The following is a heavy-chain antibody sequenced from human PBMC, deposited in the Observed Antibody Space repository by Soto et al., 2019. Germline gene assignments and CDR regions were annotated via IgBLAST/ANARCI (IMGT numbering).Heavy chain of an antibody. J-gene: IGHJ6*04. CDR3: ARYLPYDFWSGYYTEGDGHYYGMDV. Sequence: GESLKISCKGSGYSFTSYWIGWVRQMPRKGLEWMGIIYPGDSDARYSPSFQGQVTISSDKSISTAYLQWSSLKASDTAMYYCARYLPYDFWSGYYTEGDGHYYGMDVWGEGNKVTVSS. V-gene: IGHV5-51*01. CDR1: GYSFTSYW. D-gene: IGHD3-3*01. CDR2: IYPGDSDA.